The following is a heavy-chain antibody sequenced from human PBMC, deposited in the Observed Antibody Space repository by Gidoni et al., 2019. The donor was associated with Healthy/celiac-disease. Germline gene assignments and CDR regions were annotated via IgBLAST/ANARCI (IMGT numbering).Heavy chain of an antibody. V-gene: IGHV3-30*04. CDR3: ARVYYDFWSGYYYYYYYYGMDV. Sequence: QVQLVESGGGVVQPGRSLRLSCAASGFTFSSYAMQWVRQAPGKGLEWVAVISYDGSNKYYADSVKGRFTISRDNSKITLYLQMNSLRAEDTAVYYCARVYYDFWSGYYYYYYYYGMDVWGQGTTVTVSS. D-gene: IGHD3-3*01. CDR2: ISYDGSNK. J-gene: IGHJ6*02. CDR1: GFTFSSYA.